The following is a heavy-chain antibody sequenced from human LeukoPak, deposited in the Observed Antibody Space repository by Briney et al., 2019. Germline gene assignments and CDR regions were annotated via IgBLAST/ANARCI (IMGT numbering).Heavy chain of an antibody. V-gene: IGHV3-48*04. CDR3: AKRANSSGLAYFDH. CDR1: GFTFSDYS. Sequence: GGSLRLSCAASGFTFSDYSMNWVRQAPGKGLEWVSYISFSVNTKYYGDSVKGRFTISRDNAKNSLYLHMDSLRAEDTAVYYCAKRANSSGLAYFDHWGQGTLVTVSS. CDR2: ISFSVNTK. J-gene: IGHJ4*02. D-gene: IGHD6-19*01.